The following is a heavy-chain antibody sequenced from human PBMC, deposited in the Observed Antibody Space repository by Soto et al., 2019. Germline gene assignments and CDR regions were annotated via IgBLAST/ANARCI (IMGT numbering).Heavy chain of an antibody. CDR2: IWYDGSNK. CDR3: ARDMNGDYPRHNWFDP. J-gene: IGHJ5*02. Sequence: GGSLRLSCAASGFTFSIYGMHWVLQAPCKGLEWVAVIWYDGSNKYYADSVKGRFTISRDNSKNTLYLQMNSLRAEDTAVYYCARDMNGDYPRHNWFDPWGQGTLVTVSS. D-gene: IGHD4-17*01. CDR1: GFTFSIYG. V-gene: IGHV3-33*01.